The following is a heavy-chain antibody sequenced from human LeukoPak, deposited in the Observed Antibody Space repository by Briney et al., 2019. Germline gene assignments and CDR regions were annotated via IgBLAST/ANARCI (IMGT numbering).Heavy chain of an antibody. CDR3: ARQRELRNYYYGMDV. CDR1: GYTFTSYD. Sequence: ASVKVSCKASGYTFTSYDINWVRQATGQGLEWMGWMNPNSGNTGYAQKFQGRVTMTRNTSISTAYMELSSLRSEDTAVYYCARQRELRNYYYGMDVWGQGTTVTVSS. CDR2: MNPNSGNT. J-gene: IGHJ6*02. D-gene: IGHD1-26*01. V-gene: IGHV1-8*01.